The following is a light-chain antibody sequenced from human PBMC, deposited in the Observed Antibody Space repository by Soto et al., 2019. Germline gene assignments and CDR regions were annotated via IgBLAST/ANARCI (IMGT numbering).Light chain of an antibody. V-gene: IGKV1-27*01. CDR2: AAS. J-gene: IGKJ4*01. CDR3: QKYNSAPLT. CDR1: QSISSY. Sequence: DIQMTQSPSSLSASVGDRVTIPCRASQSISSYLSWYQQKPGKVPKLLIYAASTLQSGVPSRFSGSGSATDFTLTISSLQPEDVATYYCQKYNSAPLTFGGGTKV.